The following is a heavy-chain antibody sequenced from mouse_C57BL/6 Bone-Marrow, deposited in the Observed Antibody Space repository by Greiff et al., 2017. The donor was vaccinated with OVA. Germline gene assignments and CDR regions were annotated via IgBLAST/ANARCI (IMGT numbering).Heavy chain of an antibody. V-gene: IGHV5-6*02. CDR2: ISSGGSYT. CDR1: GFTFSSYG. CDR3: ARLSMDY. J-gene: IGHJ4*01. Sequence: DVMLVESGGDLVKPGGSLKLSCAASGFTFSSYGMSWVRQTPDKRLEWVATISSGGSYTYYPDSVKGRFTISRDNAKNTLYLQMSSLKSEDTAMYYCARLSMDYWGQGTSVTVSS.